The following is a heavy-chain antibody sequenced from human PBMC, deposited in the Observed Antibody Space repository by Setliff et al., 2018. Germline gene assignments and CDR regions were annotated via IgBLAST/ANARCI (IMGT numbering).Heavy chain of an antibody. D-gene: IGHD2-15*01. CDR3: ARTCSGSGCYAGLES. J-gene: IGHJ4*02. CDR2: IYHGGDT. CDR1: GGSINSGVYY. Sequence: PSETLSLTCTVSGGSINSGVYYWGWIRQPPGKGLEWIGRIYHGGDTYYNASLKSRLTISVDTSKNTLYLQMNSLRPEDTAVYYCARTCSGSGCYAGLESWGQGTPVTVSS. V-gene: IGHV4-39*01.